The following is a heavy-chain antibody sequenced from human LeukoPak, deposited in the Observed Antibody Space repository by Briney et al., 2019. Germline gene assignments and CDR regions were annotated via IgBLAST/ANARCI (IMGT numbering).Heavy chain of an antibody. CDR2: ITHSGST. CDR1: GGSFSNYY. Sequence: SETLSLTCAVYGGSFSNYYWSWIRQSPGKGLEWIGEITHSGSTNYNPSLKSRVTISVDTSKNQFSLKLSSVTAADTAVYYCASLRGSYSDAFDIWGQGTMVTVSS. J-gene: IGHJ3*02. D-gene: IGHD1-26*01. V-gene: IGHV4-34*01. CDR3: ASLRGSYSDAFDI.